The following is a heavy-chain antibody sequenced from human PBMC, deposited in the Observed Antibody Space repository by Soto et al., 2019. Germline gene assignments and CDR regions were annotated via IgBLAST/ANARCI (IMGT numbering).Heavy chain of an antibody. CDR1: GVSVSSTDHY. CDR3: ARDRTVNQGGMEV. V-gene: IGHV4-61*08. J-gene: IGHJ6*02. D-gene: IGHD2-2*01. Sequence: PSETLSLTCTFSGVSVSSTDHYWSWIRQPPGKGLEWIGYIYYSGSTNYNPSLKSRVIISVDTSKNQLSLKLTSMTAADTAVYYCARDRTVNQGGMEVLGQGTTVTGSS. CDR2: IYYSGST.